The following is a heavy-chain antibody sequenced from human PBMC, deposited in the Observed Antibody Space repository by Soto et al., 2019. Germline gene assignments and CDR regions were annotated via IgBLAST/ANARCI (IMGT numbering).Heavy chain of an antibody. CDR3: AKRGYSYGQISYYYYYYMDV. D-gene: IGHD5-18*01. J-gene: IGHJ6*03. Sequence: GGSLRLSCAASGFTFSSYWMSWVRQAPGKGLEWVANIKQDGSEKYYVDSVKGRFTISRDNAKNSLYLQMSSLRAEDTAVYYCAKRGYSYGQISYYYYYYMDVWGKGTTVTVSS. CDR2: IKQDGSEK. V-gene: IGHV3-7*01. CDR1: GFTFSSYW.